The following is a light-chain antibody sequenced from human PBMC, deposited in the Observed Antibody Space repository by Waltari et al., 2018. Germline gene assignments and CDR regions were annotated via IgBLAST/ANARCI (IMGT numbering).Light chain of an antibody. CDR3: QHRGT. CDR1: QSISSY. CDR2: DTF. Sequence: DSQMTQSPSSLSASVGDRVTITCRTSQSISSYLNWYQQKPGKAPKLLIYDTFSLQSGVPSRFSGSGSGTEFTLTITTLQLEDFATYYCQHRGTFGQGTKVEIE. V-gene: IGKV1-39*01. J-gene: IGKJ1*01.